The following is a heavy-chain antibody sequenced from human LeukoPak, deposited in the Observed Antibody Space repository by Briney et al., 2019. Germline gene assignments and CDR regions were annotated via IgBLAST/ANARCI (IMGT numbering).Heavy chain of an antibody. CDR2: MKEDGSEK. Sequence: GGSLRLSCAASGFTFCDYWMNWVRQAPGKGLEWVANMKEDGSEKYCEDCVKGRFTISRDNAKNSLYLQMNSLRVEDTAVYYCARGPNYGSRSDYFDYWGQGTLVTVSS. CDR1: GFTFCDYW. V-gene: IGHV3-7*03. D-gene: IGHD3-10*01. CDR3: ARGPNYGSRSDYFDY. J-gene: IGHJ4*02.